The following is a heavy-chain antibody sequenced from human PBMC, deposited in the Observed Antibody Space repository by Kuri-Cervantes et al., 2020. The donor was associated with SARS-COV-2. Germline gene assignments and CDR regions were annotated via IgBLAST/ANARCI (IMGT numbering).Heavy chain of an antibody. Sequence: SETLSLTCTVSGGSISSSYWSWIRQPPGKGLVWIRYIYYSGSTNYNPSLKSRVTISVDTSKNQFSLKLSSVTAADTAVYYCASDRLYSSSSSDYWGQGTLVTVSS. CDR2: IYYSGST. CDR3: ASDRLYSSSSSDY. D-gene: IGHD6-6*01. J-gene: IGHJ4*02. V-gene: IGHV4-59*08. CDR1: GGSISSSY.